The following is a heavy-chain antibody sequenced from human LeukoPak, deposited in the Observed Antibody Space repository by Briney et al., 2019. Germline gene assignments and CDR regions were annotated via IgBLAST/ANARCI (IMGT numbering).Heavy chain of an antibody. CDR1: GYTFTSYG. CDR3: ARSRMGQQLAYNWFDH. CDR2: IIPILGIA. V-gene: IGHV1-69*04. J-gene: IGHJ5*02. Sequence: ASVKVSCKASGYTFTSYGISWVRQAPGQGLEWMGRIIPILGIANYAQKFQGRVTITADKSTSTAYMELSSLRSEDTAVYYCARSRMGQQLAYNWFDHWGQGTLVTVSS. D-gene: IGHD6-13*01.